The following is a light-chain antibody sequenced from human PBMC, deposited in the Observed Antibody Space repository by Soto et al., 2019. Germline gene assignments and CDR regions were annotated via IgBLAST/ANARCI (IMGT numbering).Light chain of an antibody. CDR1: QSFSSSY. J-gene: IGKJ3*01. V-gene: IGKV3-20*01. CDR2: GAS. CDR3: QQYGSSSFT. Sequence: EIVLTQSPGTLSLSPGERATLSCRASQSFSSSYLAWYQQKPGQAPRLLIYGASSRATGVPDRFSGSGSGTDFTLTISRLEPEDFAVYYCQQYGSSSFTFGPGTKVGIK.